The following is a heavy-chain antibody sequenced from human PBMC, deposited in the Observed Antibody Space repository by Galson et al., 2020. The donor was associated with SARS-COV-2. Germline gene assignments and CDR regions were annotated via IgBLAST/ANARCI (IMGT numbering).Heavy chain of an antibody. J-gene: IGHJ4*02. D-gene: IGHD1-26*01. CDR3: EGTSGSYPSPN. Sequence: GESMKISCAASGFTFSSYWMHWVRQPPGKGLVWVSRINTDGRSTSYMDSVKGRFTISRDNAKNTLYLQMNSLRAEDTAVYYCEGTSGSYPSPNWGQGTLVTVSS. CDR1: GFTFSSYW. V-gene: IGHV3-74*01. CDR2: INTDGRST.